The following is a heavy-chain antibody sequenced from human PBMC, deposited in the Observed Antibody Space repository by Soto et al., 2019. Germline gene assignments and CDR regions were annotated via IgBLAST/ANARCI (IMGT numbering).Heavy chain of an antibody. D-gene: IGHD2-2*01. Sequence: GGSLRLSCAASGFTFSSYSMNWVRQAPGKGLEWVSSISSSSSYIYYADSVKGRFTISRDNAKNSLYLQMNSLRAEDTAVYYCARTNGGYCSSTSCPNYYYYYGLDVWGQGTTVTVSS. CDR2: ISSSSSYI. V-gene: IGHV3-21*01. J-gene: IGHJ6*02. CDR1: GFTFSSYS. CDR3: ARTNGGYCSSTSCPNYYYYYGLDV.